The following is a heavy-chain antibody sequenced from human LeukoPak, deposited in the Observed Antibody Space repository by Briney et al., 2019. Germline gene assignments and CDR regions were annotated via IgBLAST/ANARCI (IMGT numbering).Heavy chain of an antibody. CDR1: GGSISSYY. CDR2: IYTSGST. V-gene: IGHV4-4*07. Sequence: PSETLSLTCTVSGGSISSYYWSWIRQPAGKGLEWIGRIYTSGSTNYSPSLKSRVTMSVDTSKNQFSLKLSSVTAADTAVYYCARDGTPYSSGPNWFDPWGQGTLVTVSS. CDR3: ARDGTPYSSGPNWFDP. D-gene: IGHD6-19*01. J-gene: IGHJ5*02.